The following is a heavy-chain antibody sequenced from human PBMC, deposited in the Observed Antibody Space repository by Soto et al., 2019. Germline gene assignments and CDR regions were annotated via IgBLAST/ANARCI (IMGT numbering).Heavy chain of an antibody. CDR1: GFTFSSYA. J-gene: IGHJ4*02. CDR3: ARDRMIVVVFDY. CDR2: ISYDGSNK. Sequence: QVQLVESGGGVVQPGRSLRLSCAASGFTFSSYAMHWVRQAPGKGLEWVAVISYDGSNKYYADSVKGRFTISRDNSKNTLYLQMNSLRAEDTAVYYCARDRMIVVVFDYWGQGTLVTVSS. D-gene: IGHD3-22*01. V-gene: IGHV3-30-3*01.